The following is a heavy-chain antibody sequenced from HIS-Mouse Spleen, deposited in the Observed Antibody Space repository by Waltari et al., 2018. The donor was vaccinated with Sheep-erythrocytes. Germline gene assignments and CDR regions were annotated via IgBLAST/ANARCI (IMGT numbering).Heavy chain of an antibody. V-gene: IGHV4-39*01. J-gene: IGHJ4*02. CDR3: ARLYYYDSSGYYFDY. CDR1: GGSISSSSYY. Sequence: QLQLQESGPGLVKPSETLSLTCTVSGGSISSSSYYWGWIRQPPGKGLEWIGSIYYSDSTYYNPALKSRVTISVDTSKNQFSLKLSSVTAADTAVYYCARLYYYDSSGYYFDYWGQGTLVTVSS. D-gene: IGHD3-22*01. CDR2: IYYSDST.